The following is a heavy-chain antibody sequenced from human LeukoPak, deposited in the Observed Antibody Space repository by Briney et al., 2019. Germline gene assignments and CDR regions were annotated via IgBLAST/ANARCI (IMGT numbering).Heavy chain of an antibody. D-gene: IGHD4-17*01. CDR1: GYTFTSYG. J-gene: IGHJ5*02. CDR2: ISAYNGNT. CDR3: ARELSYGDYRPENWFDP. Sequence: ASVKVSCKASGYTFTSYGISWVRQAPGQGLEWMGWISAYNGNTNYAQKLQGRVTMTTDTSTSTAYMELGSLRSDDTAVYYCARELSYGDYRPENWFDPWGQGTLVTVSS. V-gene: IGHV1-18*01.